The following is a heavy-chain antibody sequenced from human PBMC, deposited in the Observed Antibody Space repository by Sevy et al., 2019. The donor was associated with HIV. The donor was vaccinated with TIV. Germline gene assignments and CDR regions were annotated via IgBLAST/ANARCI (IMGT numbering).Heavy chain of an antibody. J-gene: IGHJ5*02. D-gene: IGHD1-7*01. Sequence: ASVKVSCNASGYTFTSYPMNWVRQAPGQGLEWMGWINTKTGNPTYAQGFTGRFVFSLDTSVTTAYLQISSLKAEDTAVYYCERGRITGITAHRTWLDPWGQGTLVTVSS. V-gene: IGHV7-4-1*02. CDR2: INTKTGNP. CDR1: GYTFTSYP. CDR3: ERGRITGITAHRTWLDP.